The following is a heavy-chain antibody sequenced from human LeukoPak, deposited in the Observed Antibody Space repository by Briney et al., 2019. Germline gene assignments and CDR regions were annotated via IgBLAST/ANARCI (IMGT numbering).Heavy chain of an antibody. CDR1: VFTFSSYW. V-gene: IGHV3-7*04. Sequence: GGSLRLSCVGSVFTFSSYWMTWVRQAPGKRLEWVANIKDDGSEKYSVDSVKGRFTISRDNAKNLLYLQMSSLRAEDTAVYYCARARIDYWGQGTLVTVSS. CDR3: ARARIDY. J-gene: IGHJ4*02. D-gene: IGHD1-14*01. CDR2: IKDDGSEK.